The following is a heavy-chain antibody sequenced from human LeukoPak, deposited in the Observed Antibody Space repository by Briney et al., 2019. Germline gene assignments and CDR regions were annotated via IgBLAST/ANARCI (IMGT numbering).Heavy chain of an antibody. Sequence: GGSLRLSCAASGLTFSSYWMNWVRQTPGKGLEWVANLNQDGSQKNYVDSVRGRFTISRDNAKNSLYLQMNSLRADDTAIYYCVGRRSSSESNYWGQGTLVTVSS. CDR3: VGRRSSSESNY. CDR2: LNQDGSQK. V-gene: IGHV3-7*01. J-gene: IGHJ4*02. D-gene: IGHD6-19*01. CDR1: GLTFSSYW.